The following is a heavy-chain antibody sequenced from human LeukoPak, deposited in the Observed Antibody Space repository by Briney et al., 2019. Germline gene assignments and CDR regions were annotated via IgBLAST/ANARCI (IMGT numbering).Heavy chain of an antibody. CDR1: GYSISSGYS. J-gene: IGHJ4*02. CDR2: IYHTGST. D-gene: IGHD3-10*01. V-gene: IGHV4-38-2*02. CDR3: ARAGGVRGGGLYYFDY. Sequence: PSETLSLTCTVSGYSISSGYSWAWIRQPPGKGLEWIGSIYHTGSTYYNPSLKSRVTISVDTSKNQFSLKLSSVTAADTAVYYCARAGGVRGGGLYYFDYWGQGTLVTVSS.